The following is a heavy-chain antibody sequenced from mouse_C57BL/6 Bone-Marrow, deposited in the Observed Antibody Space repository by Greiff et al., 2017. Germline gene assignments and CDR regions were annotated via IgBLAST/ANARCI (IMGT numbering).Heavy chain of an antibody. V-gene: IGHV14-4*01. D-gene: IGHD1-1*01. Sequence: VQLQQSGAELVRPGASVKLSCTASGFNIKDDYMHWVKQRPEQGLEWIGWIDPENGDTEYASKFQGMATITADTSSNTAYLQLSSLTSEDTAVYYCTTYYGSSPWFAYWCQGTLVTVSA. CDR2: IDPENGDT. J-gene: IGHJ3*01. CDR1: GFNIKDDY. CDR3: TTYYGSSPWFAY.